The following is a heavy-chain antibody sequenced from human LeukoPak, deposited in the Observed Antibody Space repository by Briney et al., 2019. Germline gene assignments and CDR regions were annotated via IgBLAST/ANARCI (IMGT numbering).Heavy chain of an antibody. Sequence: SETLSLTCTVSGGSISGRSNNWGWIRQPPGKGLEWIGSIYYSGSTYYNPSLKSRVTISVDTSKNQFSLQLSSVTAADTAVYYYARLAEYYYDTSGYYHFDYWGQGTLVTVPS. CDR2: IYYSGST. V-gene: IGHV4-39*01. D-gene: IGHD3-22*01. CDR1: GGSISGRSNN. J-gene: IGHJ4*02. CDR3: ARLAEYYYDTSGYYHFDY.